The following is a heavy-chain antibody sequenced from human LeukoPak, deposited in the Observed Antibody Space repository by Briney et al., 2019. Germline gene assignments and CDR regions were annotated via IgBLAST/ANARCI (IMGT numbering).Heavy chain of an antibody. J-gene: IGHJ4*02. Sequence: ASVTVSCKVPGYTLTELSMHWVRQAPGKGREWMGGFDPEDGETIYAQKFQGRVTMTEDTSTDTAYMELSSLRSEDTAVYYCATDGGGSGSYYSYWGQGTLVTVSS. V-gene: IGHV1-24*01. D-gene: IGHD3-10*01. CDR3: ATDGGGSGSYYSY. CDR1: GYTLTELS. CDR2: FDPEDGET.